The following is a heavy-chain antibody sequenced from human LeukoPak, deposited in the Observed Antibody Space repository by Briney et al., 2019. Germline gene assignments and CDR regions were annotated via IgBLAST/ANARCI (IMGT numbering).Heavy chain of an antibody. V-gene: IGHV1-8*03. CDR2: MNHNSGNT. Sequence: ASVKVSCKASGYAFTSYDINWLRQATGQGLEWMGWMNHNSGNTGYAQKFQGRVTITRNTSISTAYMELSSLRSEDTAVYYCARGRPYCGGDCSHKGRRYYYYYIDVWGKGTTVTVSS. CDR1: GYAFTSYD. D-gene: IGHD2-21*01. CDR3: ARGRPYCGGDCSHKGRRYYYYYIDV. J-gene: IGHJ6*03.